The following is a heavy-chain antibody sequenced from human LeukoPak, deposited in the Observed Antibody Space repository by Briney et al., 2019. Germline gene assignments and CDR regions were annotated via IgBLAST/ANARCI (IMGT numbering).Heavy chain of an antibody. CDR1: GGSISSDY. CDR2: IYNSGSN. CDR3: ARGRYCSADICSGGDAFDI. V-gene: IGHV4-59*12. Sequence: SETLSLTCTVSGGSISSDYWQWIRQPPGKGLEWIGYIYNSGSNNYNPSLKSRVTMSVDTSKNQFSLKLSSVTAADTAVYYCARGRYCSADICSGGDAFDIWGQGTMVSVSS. D-gene: IGHD2-15*01. J-gene: IGHJ3*02.